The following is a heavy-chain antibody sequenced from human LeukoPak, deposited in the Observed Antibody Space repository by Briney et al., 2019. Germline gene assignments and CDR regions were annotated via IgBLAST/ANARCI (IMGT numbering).Heavy chain of an antibody. D-gene: IGHD2-15*01. CDR1: GFTFNSYS. CDR3: AINKPRYCSGGSCSRGYFDY. J-gene: IGHJ4*02. V-gene: IGHV3-21*01. Sequence: PGGSLRLSCAASGFTFNSYSMNWVRQAPGKGLEWVSSISSSSSYIYYADSVKGRFTISRDNAKNSLYLQMNSLRAEDTAVYYCAINKPRYCSGGSCSRGYFDYWGQGTLVTVSS. CDR2: ISSSSSYI.